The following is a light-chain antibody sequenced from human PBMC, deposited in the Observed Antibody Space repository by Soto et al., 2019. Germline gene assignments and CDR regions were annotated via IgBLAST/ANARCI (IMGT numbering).Light chain of an antibody. CDR3: AAWDDSLSAFYV. CDR2: RNN. V-gene: IGLV1-47*01. J-gene: IGLJ1*01. Sequence: QSVLTQPPSASGTPGQRVTISCSGSSSNIGSNYVYWYQQLPGTAPKLLIYRNNQRPSGVPDRFSGSKSGTSAPLAISGLRSEDEADYYCAAWDDSLSAFYVFGTGTKLTVL. CDR1: SSNIGSNY.